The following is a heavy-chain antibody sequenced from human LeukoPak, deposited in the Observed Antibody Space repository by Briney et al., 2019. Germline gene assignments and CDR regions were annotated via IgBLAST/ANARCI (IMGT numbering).Heavy chain of an antibody. Sequence: GASVTVSCKASGYTFTGYYMHWVRQAPGQGLEWMGWINPNSGGTNYAQKFQGRVTVTRDTSISTAYMELSRLRSDDTAVYYCARDRVGSGWEKNLDYWGQGTLVTVSS. J-gene: IGHJ4*02. V-gene: IGHV1-2*02. CDR3: ARDRVGSGWEKNLDY. D-gene: IGHD6-19*01. CDR2: INPNSGGT. CDR1: GYTFTGYY.